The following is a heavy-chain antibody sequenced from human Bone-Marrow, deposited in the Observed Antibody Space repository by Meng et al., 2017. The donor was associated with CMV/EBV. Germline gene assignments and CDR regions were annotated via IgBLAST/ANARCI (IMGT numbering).Heavy chain of an antibody. CDR1: GFTFSSYW. D-gene: IGHD6-13*01. J-gene: IGHJ3*02. CDR3: ARDEHSSSWYFKLSHDAFDI. V-gene: IGHV3-7*01. Sequence: GESLKISCAASGFTFSSYWMSWVRQAPGKGLEWVANIKQDGSEKYYVDSVKGRFTISRDNAKNSLYLQMNSLRAEDTAVYYCARDEHSSSWYFKLSHDAFDIWGQGTRVTGSS. CDR2: IKQDGSEK.